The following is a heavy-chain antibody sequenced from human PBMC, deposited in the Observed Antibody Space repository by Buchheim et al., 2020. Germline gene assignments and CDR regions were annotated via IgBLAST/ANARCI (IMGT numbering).Heavy chain of an antibody. J-gene: IGHJ5*02. Sequence: EVQLLESGGGLVQPGGSLRLSCAASGFTFSNYAVSWVRQAPGKGLEWVSTISNSGGSTYYADSVKGRFTIPSYNSENHLYLQMNSLRGEDTAVYYCAKMDGGSYPSWGQGTL. CDR1: GFTFSNYA. V-gene: IGHV3-23*01. CDR2: ISNSGGST. D-gene: IGHD1-26*01. CDR3: AKMDGGSYPS.